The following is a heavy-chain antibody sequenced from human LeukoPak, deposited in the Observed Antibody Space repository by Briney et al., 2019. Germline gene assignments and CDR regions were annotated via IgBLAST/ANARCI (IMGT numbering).Heavy chain of an antibody. J-gene: IGHJ4*02. Sequence: SVNVSCQGSRGTFSSYAISWVQQAPGQGLECMGRIIPIFGIANYAQKFQGRVTITADKSTSTAYMELSSLRSEDTAVYYCARDFRGELPDYWGQGTLVTVSS. D-gene: IGHD1-26*01. CDR2: IIPIFGIA. V-gene: IGHV1-69*04. CDR1: RGTFSSYA. CDR3: ARDFRGELPDY.